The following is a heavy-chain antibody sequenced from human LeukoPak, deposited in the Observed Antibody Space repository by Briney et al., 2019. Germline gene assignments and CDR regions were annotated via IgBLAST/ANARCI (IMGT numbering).Heavy chain of an antibody. CDR1: GFTFSNYA. Sequence: GGSLRLSCAASGFTFSNYAMSWVRQAPGKGLEWVSAISGSGGGTHYADSVKGRFTISRDNSKNTLYLQMNSLRAEDTAVYYCAKDLVGYSYDYWGQGTLVTVSS. J-gene: IGHJ4*02. CDR3: AKDLVGYSYDY. V-gene: IGHV3-23*01. D-gene: IGHD1-26*01. CDR2: ISGSGGGT.